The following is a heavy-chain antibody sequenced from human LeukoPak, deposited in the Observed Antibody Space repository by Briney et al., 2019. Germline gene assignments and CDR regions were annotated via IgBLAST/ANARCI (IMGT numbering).Heavy chain of an antibody. CDR2: INNDGSTT. CDR1: GFTFSEAW. CDR3: ARVSGPGMNEYFHL. J-gene: IGHJ1*01. Sequence: GGSLRLSCAASGFTFSEAWMHWVRQAPGKGLVWVSRINNDGSTTRYADSVKGRFTISRDNAKNTLYLPMNSLRAEDTAVYYCARVSGPGMNEYFHLWGQGTLVTVSS. V-gene: IGHV3-74*01. D-gene: IGHD3-10*01.